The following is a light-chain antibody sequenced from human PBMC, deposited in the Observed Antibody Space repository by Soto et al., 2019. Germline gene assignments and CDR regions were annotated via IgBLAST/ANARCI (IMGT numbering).Light chain of an antibody. CDR2: DAS. V-gene: IGKV3-20*01. CDR1: RTVSSNS. CDR3: QQYGGAART. J-gene: IGKJ2*01. Sequence: EIVLTQSPGTLSLSPGERATLSCRASRTVSSNSLAWYQQKPGQAPRVLTYDASSRATGIPDRFSGSGSGTGFTLVVSGLESEDFAVYYCQQYGGAARTFGQGTKLEI.